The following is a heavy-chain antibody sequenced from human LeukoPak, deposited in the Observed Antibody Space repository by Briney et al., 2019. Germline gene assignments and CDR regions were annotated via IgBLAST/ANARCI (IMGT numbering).Heavy chain of an antibody. CDR3: ATETIGRHYDY. D-gene: IGHD1-14*01. CDR1: GFTFSSWG. CDR2: IGPTGTDR. Sequence: GGSLRLSCAASGFTFSSWGFNWVRQAPGKGLEWVSSIGPTGTDRYYADSVRGRFTISRDNAKNSMYLQMDSLRDEDTAVYYCATETIGRHYDYWGQGTLLTVSS. J-gene: IGHJ4*02. V-gene: IGHV3-21*01.